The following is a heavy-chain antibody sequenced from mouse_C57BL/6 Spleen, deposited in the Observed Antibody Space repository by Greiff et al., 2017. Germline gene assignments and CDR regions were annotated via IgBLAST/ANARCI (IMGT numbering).Heavy chain of an antibody. J-gene: IGHJ4*01. CDR1: GFTFSSYA. Sequence: DVMLVESGGGLVKPGGSLKLSCAASGFTFSSYAMSWVRQTPEKRLEWVATLSDGGSYTYYPDNVKGRFTISRDNAKNNLDLQMSHLKADDTAMYYWARAYGSSSYAMDYWGQGTSVTVSA. D-gene: IGHD1-1*01. CDR2: LSDGGSYT. V-gene: IGHV5-4*03. CDR3: ARAYGSSSYAMDY.